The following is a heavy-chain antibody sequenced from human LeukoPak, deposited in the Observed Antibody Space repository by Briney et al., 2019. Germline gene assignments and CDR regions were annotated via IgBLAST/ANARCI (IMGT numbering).Heavy chain of an antibody. CDR2: IYHGGST. CDR1: GGSISSSNW. V-gene: IGHV4-4*02. J-gene: IGHJ4*02. CDR3: ARRGGYSGSYYGY. Sequence: SETLSLTCAVSGGSISSSNWWRGGRQPAGKGQEWIGEIYHGGSTNYNPSLKRRVTISVDTSKNQFSLKLSSVPAADTAVYYCARRGGYSGSYYGYWGQGTLVTVSS. D-gene: IGHD1-26*01.